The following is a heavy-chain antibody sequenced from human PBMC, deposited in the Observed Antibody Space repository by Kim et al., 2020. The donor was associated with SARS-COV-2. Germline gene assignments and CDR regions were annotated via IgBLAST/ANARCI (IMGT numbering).Heavy chain of an antibody. CDR1: GFTFSSYG. Sequence: GGSLRLSCAASGFTFSSYGMHWVRQAPGKGLEWVAVIWYDGSNKYYADSVKGRFTISRDNSKNTLYLQMNSLRAEDTAVYYCAKDSDYYGSGSPHFGYWGQGTLVTVSS. CDR3: AKDSDYYGSGSPHFGY. CDR2: IWYDGSNK. D-gene: IGHD3-10*01. J-gene: IGHJ4*02. V-gene: IGHV3-33*06.